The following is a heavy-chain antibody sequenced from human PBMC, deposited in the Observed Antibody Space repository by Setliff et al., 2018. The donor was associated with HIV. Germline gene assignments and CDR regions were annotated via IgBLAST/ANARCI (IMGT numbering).Heavy chain of an antibody. J-gene: IGHJ4*02. V-gene: IGHV4-34*01. CDR1: GGSFSGY. Sequence: SETLSLTCAVYGGSFSGYWSWIRQAPGKGLEWIGEIHHSGATNYNPSLKSRVTISVDTYKNQFSLKLRSATATDTALYYCARVSSSYYFLGAFDSWGQGTLVTVSS. D-gene: IGHD6-13*01. CDR3: ARVSSSYYFLGAFDS. CDR2: IHHSGAT.